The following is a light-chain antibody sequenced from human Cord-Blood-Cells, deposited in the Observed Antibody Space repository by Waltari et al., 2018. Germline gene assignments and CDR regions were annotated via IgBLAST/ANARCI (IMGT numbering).Light chain of an antibody. CDR3: AAWDDSLSGPV. V-gene: IGLV1-47*01. J-gene: IGLJ2*01. CDR2: RNN. Sequence: QSVLTQPPSASGTPGQRVTISCSGSSSNMGSNYVYWYQQLPGTAPKLLIYRNNQRPSGVPVRCSGSKSGTSASLAISGLRSEDEADYYCAAWDDSLSGPVFGGGTKLTVL. CDR1: SSNMGSNY.